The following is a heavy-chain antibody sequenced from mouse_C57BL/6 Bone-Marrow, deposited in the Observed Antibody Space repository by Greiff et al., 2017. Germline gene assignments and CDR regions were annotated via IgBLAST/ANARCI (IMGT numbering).Heavy chain of an antibody. CDR2: ISDGRSYT. V-gene: IGHV5-4*01. CDR1: GFTFSSYA. Sequence: EVQLVASGGGLVKPGGSLKLSCAASGFTFSSYAMSWVRQTPEKRLEWVATISDGRSYTYYPDNVKGRFTISSDNAKNNLYLQVGHLKSEDTAMYYCASYYAMDDWGQGTSVTVSS. J-gene: IGHJ4*01. CDR3: ASYYAMDD.